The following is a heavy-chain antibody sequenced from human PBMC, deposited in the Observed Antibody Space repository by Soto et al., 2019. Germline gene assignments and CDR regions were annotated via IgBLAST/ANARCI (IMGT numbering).Heavy chain of an antibody. CDR2: ISGSGGST. V-gene: IGHV3-23*01. D-gene: IGHD5-12*01. CDR1: GFTFSSYA. CDR3: ARRGYSGYDMPY. J-gene: IGHJ4*02. Sequence: GGSLRLSCAASGFTFSSYAMRWVRQAPGKGLEWVSAISGSGGSTYYADSVKGRFTISRDNSKNTLYLQMNSLRSEDTAVYYCARRGYSGYDMPYWGQGTLVTVSS.